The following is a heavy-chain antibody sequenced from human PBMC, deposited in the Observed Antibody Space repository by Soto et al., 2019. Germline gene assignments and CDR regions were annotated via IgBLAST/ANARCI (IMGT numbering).Heavy chain of an antibody. Sequence: SETLSRTGTVSGGSIKSYYWSWIRHPPGKGLEWIGYIYYSGSTNYNPSLKSRVTISVDTSKNQFSLKLSSVTAADTAVYYCARYRMVYANYYFDYWGQGTLVTVS. CDR1: GGSIKSYY. V-gene: IGHV4-59*01. CDR2: IYYSGST. J-gene: IGHJ4*02. CDR3: ARYRMVYANYYFDY. D-gene: IGHD2-8*01.